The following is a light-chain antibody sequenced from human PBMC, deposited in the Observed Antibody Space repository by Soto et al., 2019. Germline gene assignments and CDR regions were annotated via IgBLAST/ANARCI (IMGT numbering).Light chain of an antibody. CDR1: QSVASSY. V-gene: IGKV3-20*01. CDR3: QLYGSSPPWT. J-gene: IGKJ1*01. Sequence: EIVLTQSPGTLSLSPGERATLSCRASQSVASSYLAWYQQKPGQAPRLLIYGASSRATGIPDRFSGSGSGKDFPLTISRLEPEDFAVYYCQLYGSSPPWTFGQGTKVEIK. CDR2: GAS.